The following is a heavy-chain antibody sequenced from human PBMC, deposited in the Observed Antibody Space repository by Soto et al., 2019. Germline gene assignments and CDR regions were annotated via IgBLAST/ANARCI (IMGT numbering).Heavy chain of an antibody. CDR2: SFYSGST. D-gene: IGHD5-18*01. CDR1: GGSISSSSYY. J-gene: IGHJ6*02. CDR3: ACIFSGGYSYGFSYYGMDV. V-gene: IGHV4-39*01. Sequence: PSETLSLTCTVSGGSISSSSYYWGWIREPPGKGLEWIGSSFYSGSTYYNPSLKSRVTISVDTSKNQFSLKLTSVTAADTAVYYCACIFSGGYSYGFSYYGMDVWGQGTTVS.